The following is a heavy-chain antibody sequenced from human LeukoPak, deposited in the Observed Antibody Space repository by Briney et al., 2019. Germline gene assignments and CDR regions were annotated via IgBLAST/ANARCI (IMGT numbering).Heavy chain of an antibody. D-gene: IGHD5-24*01. CDR2: IYTSGST. V-gene: IGHV4-61*02. Sequence: SETLSLTCTVSGGSISSGSYYWSWIRQPAGKGLEWIGRIYTSGSTNYNPSLKSRVTISVDTSKNQFSLKLSSVTAADTAVYYCASYRDGYNKYYFDYWGQGTLVTVSS. CDR3: ASYRDGYNKYYFDY. CDR1: GGSISSGSYY. J-gene: IGHJ4*02.